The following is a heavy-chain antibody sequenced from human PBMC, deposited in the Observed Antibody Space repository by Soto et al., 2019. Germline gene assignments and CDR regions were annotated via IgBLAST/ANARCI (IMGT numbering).Heavy chain of an antibody. D-gene: IGHD1-26*01. CDR1: GYTFTSYA. CDR3: ARDLGGSYYAPVDY. J-gene: IGHJ4*02. Sequence: ASVKVSCKASGYTFTSYAMHWVRQAPGQRLEWMGWINAGNGNTKYSQKFQGRVTMTTDTSTSTAYMELRSLRSDDTAVYYCARDLGGSYYAPVDYWGQGTLVTVSS. CDR2: INAGNGNT. V-gene: IGHV1-3*01.